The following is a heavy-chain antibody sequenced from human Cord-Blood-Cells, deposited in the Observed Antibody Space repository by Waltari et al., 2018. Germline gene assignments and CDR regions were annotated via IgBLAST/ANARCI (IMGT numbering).Heavy chain of an antibody. D-gene: IGHD6-13*01. CDR2: MTPHSGYT. J-gene: IGHJ6*02. CDR1: GYTFTSYD. CDR3: ARGAGSSWYYYYGMDV. V-gene: IGHV1-8*03. Sequence: QVQLVQSGAEVKKPGASVKVSCKASGYTFTSYDINWVRKATGQGLEWMALMTPHSGYTGYAQKFQGIVTITRNTSISTAYMELRSLRSEDTAVYYCARGAGSSWYYYYGMDVWGQGTTVTVSS.